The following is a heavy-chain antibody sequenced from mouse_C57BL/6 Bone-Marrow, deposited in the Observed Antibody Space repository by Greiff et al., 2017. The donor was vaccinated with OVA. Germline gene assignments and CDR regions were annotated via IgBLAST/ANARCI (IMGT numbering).Heavy chain of an antibody. CDR2: INPGSGGT. V-gene: IGHV1-54*01. J-gene: IGHJ1*03. CDR1: GYAFTNYL. CDR3: ARRLGRDWYFDV. Sequence: VKLKESGAELVRPGTSVKVSCKASGYAFTNYLIEWVKQRPGQGLEWIGVINPGSGGTNYNEKFKGKATLTADKSSSTAYMQLSSLTSEDSAVYFCARRLGRDWYFDVWGTGTTVTVSS. D-gene: IGHD4-1*01.